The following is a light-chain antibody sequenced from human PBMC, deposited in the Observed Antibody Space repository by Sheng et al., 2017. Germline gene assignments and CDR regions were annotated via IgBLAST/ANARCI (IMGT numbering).Light chain of an antibody. CDR3: QQFNSYPLT. CDR1: QGIRSA. Sequence: AIQLTQSPSSLSASIGDRVSITCRASQGIRSALAWYQQKPGKPPQLLIYDASSLETGVPSRFSGSGSETDFTLTISSLQPEDFASYYCQQFNSYPLTFGGGTKVKIK. CDR2: DAS. V-gene: IGKV1-13*02. J-gene: IGKJ4*01.